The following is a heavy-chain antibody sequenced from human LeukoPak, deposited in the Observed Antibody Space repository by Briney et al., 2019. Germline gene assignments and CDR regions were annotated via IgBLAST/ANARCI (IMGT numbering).Heavy chain of an antibody. V-gene: IGHV4-34*01. CDR3: AREEAGYDFWSGYSPDWFDP. J-gene: IGHJ5*02. D-gene: IGHD3-3*01. CDR2: INHSGST. CDR1: GGSFSGYY. Sequence: SETLSLTCAVYGGSFSGYYWSWIRQPPGKGLEWIGEINHSGSTNYNPSLKSRVTISVDTSKNQFSLKLSSVTAADTAVYYCAREEAGYDFWSGYSPDWFDPWGQGTLVTVSS.